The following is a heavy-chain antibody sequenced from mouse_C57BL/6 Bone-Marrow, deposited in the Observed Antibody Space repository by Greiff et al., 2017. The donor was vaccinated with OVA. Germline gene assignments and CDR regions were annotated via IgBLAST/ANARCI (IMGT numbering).Heavy chain of an antibody. J-gene: IGHJ3*01. CDR3: GSPHDYGSSPWFAY. Sequence: VQLQQSGAELARPGASVKLSCKASGYTFTSYGISWVKQRPGQGLEWIGEIYTRSGNTYYNEKIKGKATLTADKSSSTAYMELRSLTSEDSAVYFCGSPHDYGSSPWFAYWGQGTLVTVSA. CDR2: IYTRSGNT. V-gene: IGHV1-81*01. CDR1: GYTFTSYG. D-gene: IGHD1-1*01.